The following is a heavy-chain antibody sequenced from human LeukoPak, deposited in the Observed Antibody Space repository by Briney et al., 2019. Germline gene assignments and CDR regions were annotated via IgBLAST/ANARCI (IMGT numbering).Heavy chain of an antibody. CDR2: ISXDGGIK. Sequence: CAASGFTFSXYXXXXVXQAPGXXXXXXXAISXDGGIKYYADSGKGRFTISRDNSKNTLYLQMNSLRAEDTAVYYCANTTRVAPDGRAEYFQHWGQGTLTIVSS. V-gene: IGHV3-30*18. CDR3: ANTTRVAPDGRAEYFQH. J-gene: IGHJ1*01. CDR1: GFTFSXYX. D-gene: IGHD5-12*01.